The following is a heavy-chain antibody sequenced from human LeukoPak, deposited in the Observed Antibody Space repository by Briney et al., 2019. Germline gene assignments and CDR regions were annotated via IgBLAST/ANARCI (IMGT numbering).Heavy chain of an antibody. CDR3: ARNWFDP. CDR1: GFTFSSDY. CDR2: IYSGGST. J-gene: IGHJ5*02. V-gene: IGHV3-53*05. Sequence: GGSLRLSCAASGFTFSSDYMSWVRQAPGKGLEWVSVIYSGGSTYYADSVKGRFTISRDKSKNTVYLQMNSVRFEDTAMYYCARNWFDPWGQGTLVTVSS.